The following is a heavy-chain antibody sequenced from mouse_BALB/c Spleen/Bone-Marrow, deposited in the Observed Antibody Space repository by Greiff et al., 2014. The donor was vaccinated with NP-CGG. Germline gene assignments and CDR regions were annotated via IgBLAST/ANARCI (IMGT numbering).Heavy chain of an antibody. V-gene: IGHV3-1*02. D-gene: IGHD4-1*01. CDR3: ARGLGYYAMDY. J-gene: IGHJ4*01. CDR1: GYSITSGYS. CDR2: IHYSDNT. Sequence: VQLQQSGPDLVKPSQSLSLTCTVTGYSITSGYSWHWIRQFPGNKLKWMGYIHYSDNTEYNPSLKSRISITRDTSKNQFFLQLNSVTTEDTATYYCARGLGYYAMDYWGQGTSVTVSS.